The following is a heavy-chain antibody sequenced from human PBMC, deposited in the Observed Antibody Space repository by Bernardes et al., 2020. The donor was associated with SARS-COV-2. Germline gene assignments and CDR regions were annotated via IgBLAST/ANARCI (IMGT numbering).Heavy chain of an antibody. V-gene: IGHV4-59*08. CDR1: GGSISSYY. J-gene: IGHJ6*02. CDR2: IYYSGST. CDR3: ARLAVGGSYWDHYYYGMDV. D-gene: IGHD1-26*01. Sequence: SETLSLTCTVSGGSISSYYWSWIRQPPGKGLEWIGYIYYSGSTNYNPSLKSRVTISVDTSKNQFSLKPSSVTAADTAVYYCARLAVGGSYWDHYYYGMDVWGQGTTVTVSS.